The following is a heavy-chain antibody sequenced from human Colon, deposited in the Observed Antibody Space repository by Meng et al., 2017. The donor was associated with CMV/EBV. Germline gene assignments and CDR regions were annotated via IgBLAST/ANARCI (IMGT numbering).Heavy chain of an antibody. CDR1: GYTFTGYY. D-gene: IGHD3-22*01. CDR3: ATVSSGYYLYFQH. V-gene: IGHV1-2*02. J-gene: IGHJ1*01. Sequence: VQLVQSGAEVKKPGGAVKVSCKASGYTFTGYYMHWVRQAPGQGLEWMGWINPNSGGTNYAQKFQGRVTMTRDTSISTAYMELSRLRSDDAAVYYCATVSSGYYLYFQHWGQGTLVTVSS. CDR2: INPNSGGT.